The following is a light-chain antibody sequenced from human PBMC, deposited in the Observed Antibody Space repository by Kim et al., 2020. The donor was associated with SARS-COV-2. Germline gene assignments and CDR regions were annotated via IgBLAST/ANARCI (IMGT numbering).Light chain of an antibody. Sequence: DIQMTQSPSTLSASVGDRVTSTCRASQSISDWLAWYQQKPGKAPKLLIYKASSLESEVPSRFSGSGFGTEFTLTISSLQPDDFATYYCQQYNSYSTFGQGTKVDIK. CDR1: QSISDW. V-gene: IGKV1-5*03. CDR2: KAS. J-gene: IGKJ1*01. CDR3: QQYNSYST.